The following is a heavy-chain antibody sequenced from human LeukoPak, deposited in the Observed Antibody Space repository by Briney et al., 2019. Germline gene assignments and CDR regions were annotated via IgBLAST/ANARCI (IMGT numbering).Heavy chain of an antibody. CDR1: ESTLSNHG. CDR2: IWNDGSRK. J-gene: IGHJ3*02. V-gene: IGHV3-33*01. Sequence: GTSLRLSCAASESTLSNHGMHWVRQAPGKGLEWVAVIWNDGSRKYYSDSVKGRVAISREDSNSTLYLQMNSLSAEDTAVYYCARSAYGDYEGHDALDMWGQGKMVTVSS. D-gene: IGHD4-17*01. CDR3: ARSAYGDYEGHDALDM.